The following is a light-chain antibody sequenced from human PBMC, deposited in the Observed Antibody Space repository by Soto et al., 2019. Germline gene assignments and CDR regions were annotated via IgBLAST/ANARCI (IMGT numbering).Light chain of an antibody. CDR3: SSYTSNTTPYV. CDR2: EVS. Sequence: QSALTQPASVSGSPGQSITISCTGTSSDVGGYNYVSWYQQHPGKAPKVMIYEVSTRPSGVSNRFSGSKSGNTASLTISGLQAEDEAHYYCSSYTSNTTPYVFGTGTKVTVL. CDR1: SSDVGGYNY. V-gene: IGLV2-14*01. J-gene: IGLJ1*01.